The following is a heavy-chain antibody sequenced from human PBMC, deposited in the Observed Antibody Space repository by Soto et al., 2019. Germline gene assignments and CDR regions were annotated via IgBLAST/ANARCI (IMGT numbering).Heavy chain of an antibody. CDR3: ARCGVATIRIRYYYYDMEV. V-gene: IGHV4-34*01. D-gene: IGHD5-12*01. CDR2: INHSGST. CDR1: GGSFSGYY. J-gene: IGHJ6*02. Sequence: SETLSLTCAVYGGSFSGYYWSWIRQPPGKGLEWIGEINHSGSTNYNPSLKSRGTISVDTSKNQFSLKLSSVTAADTAVYYCARCGVATIRIRYYYYDMEVWGQVTRVTVSS.